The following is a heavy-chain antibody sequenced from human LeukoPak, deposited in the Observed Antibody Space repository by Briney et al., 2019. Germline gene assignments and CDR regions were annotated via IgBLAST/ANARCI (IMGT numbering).Heavy chain of an antibody. V-gene: IGHV3-23*01. CDR3: AKVANRCGSISCYIDY. CDR2: ISGSGGST. J-gene: IGHJ4*02. D-gene: IGHD2-2*02. Sequence: GGSLRLSCAASGLIFSSYAMSWVRQAPGKGLEWVSGISGSGGSTYYADSVKGRFTISRDNSKNTLYLQMNSLRAEDTAVYYCAKVANRCGSISCYIDYWGQGTLVTVSS. CDR1: GLIFSSYA.